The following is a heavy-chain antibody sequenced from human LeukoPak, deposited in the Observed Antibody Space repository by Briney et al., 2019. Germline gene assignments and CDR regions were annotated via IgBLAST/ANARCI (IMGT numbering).Heavy chain of an antibody. V-gene: IGHV3-21*01. CDR1: GFTFSSYS. CDR2: ISSSSSYI. CDR3: ASDLGSGHPPNFDY. D-gene: IGHD2-15*01. Sequence: GGSLRLSCAASGFTFSSYSMNWVRQAPGKGLEWVSSISSSSSYIYYADSVKGRFTISRDNAKNSLYLQMNSLRAEDTAVYYCASDLGSGHPPNFDYWGQGTLVTVSS. J-gene: IGHJ4*02.